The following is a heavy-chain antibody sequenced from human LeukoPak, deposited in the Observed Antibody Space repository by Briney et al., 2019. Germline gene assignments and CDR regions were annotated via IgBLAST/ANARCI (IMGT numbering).Heavy chain of an antibody. Sequence: ASVKVSCKASGYTFTSYYMHWVRQAPGQGLEWMGIINPSGGSTSYAQKFQGRVTMTRDTSTSTVYMELSSLRSEDTAVYYCAGSYSPYYYYYYMDVWGKGTTVTVSS. CDR1: GYTFTSYY. CDR2: INPSGGST. CDR3: AGSYSPYYYYYYMDV. D-gene: IGHD5-18*01. J-gene: IGHJ6*03. V-gene: IGHV1-46*01.